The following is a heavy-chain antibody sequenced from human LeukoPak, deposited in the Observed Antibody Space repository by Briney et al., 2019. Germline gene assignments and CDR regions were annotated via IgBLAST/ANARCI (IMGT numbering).Heavy chain of an antibody. CDR3: AKGYSGSYEGWFDP. D-gene: IGHD1-26*01. CDR1: GFTFSSYG. J-gene: IGHJ5*02. Sequence: PGGSLRLSCAASGFTFSSYGMHWVRQAPGKGLERVAVISYDGSNKYYADSVKGRFTISRDNSKNTLYLQMNSLRAEDTAVYYCAKGYSGSYEGWFDPWGQGTLVTVSS. CDR2: ISYDGSNK. V-gene: IGHV3-30*18.